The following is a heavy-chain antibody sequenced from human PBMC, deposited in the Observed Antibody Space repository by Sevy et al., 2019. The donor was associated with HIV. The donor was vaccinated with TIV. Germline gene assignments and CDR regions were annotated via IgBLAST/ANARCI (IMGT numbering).Heavy chain of an antibody. CDR1: GFTFSIYD. CDR3: AKGALSGSYGGPLDY. CDR2: INTVGDT. Sequence: GGPLRLSCAASGFTFSIYDMHWVRQATGKGLEWVSAINTVGDTYYPGSVKGRFTISRENAKNSLYLQMNSLRAGDTAVYYCAKGALSGSYGGPLDYWGQGTLVTVSS. V-gene: IGHV3-13*01. J-gene: IGHJ4*02. D-gene: IGHD1-26*01.